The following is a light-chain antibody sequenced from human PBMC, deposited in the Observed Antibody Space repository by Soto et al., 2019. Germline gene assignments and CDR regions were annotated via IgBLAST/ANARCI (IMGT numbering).Light chain of an antibody. CDR2: EDN. CDR1: SGSIASNY. J-gene: IGLJ2*01. V-gene: IGLV6-57*04. Sequence: NFMLTQPHSVSESPGKTVTISCTRSSGSIASNYVQWYQQRPGSAPTTVIYEDNQRPSGVPDRFSGSIDSSSNSASLTISGLKTEDEADYYCQSYDSSTVVFGGGTKHTVL. CDR3: QSYDSSTVV.